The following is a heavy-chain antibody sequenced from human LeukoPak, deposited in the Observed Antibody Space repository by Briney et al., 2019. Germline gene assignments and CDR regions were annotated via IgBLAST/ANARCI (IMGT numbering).Heavy chain of an antibody. J-gene: IGHJ4*02. CDR3: AKGHTPRRVY. Sequence: GGSLRLSCAASGFTFSNYAMSWVRQAPGKGLEWVAAISGSGGSTYYADSVKGRFTISRDNSKNTLYLQMNSLRAEDTALYYCAKGHTPRRVYWGQGTLVTVSS. V-gene: IGHV3-23*01. CDR1: GFTFSNYA. CDR2: ISGSGGST.